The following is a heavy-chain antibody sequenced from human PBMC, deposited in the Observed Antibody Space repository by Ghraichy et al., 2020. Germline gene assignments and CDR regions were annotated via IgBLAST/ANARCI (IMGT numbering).Heavy chain of an antibody. D-gene: IGHD2-2*01. J-gene: IGHJ6*02. Sequence: ASVKVSCKASGYIFIGYYINWVRQAPGQGPEWMGWINPKTGDTNYAQKFQGRVTMTRDTSANSAFLELSNLRSDDTALYYCARAERYESYYSGMDVWGQGTSVTVSS. CDR2: INPKTGDT. CDR3: ARAERYESYYSGMDV. CDR1: GYIFIGYY. V-gene: IGHV1-2*02.